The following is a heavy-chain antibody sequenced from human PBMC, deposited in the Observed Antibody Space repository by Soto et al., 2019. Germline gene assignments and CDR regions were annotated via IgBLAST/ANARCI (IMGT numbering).Heavy chain of an antibody. CDR1: GFTFSSYG. CDR3: AITSGYSSSWYIFDY. V-gene: IGHV3-33*01. J-gene: IGHJ4*02. CDR2: IWYDGSNK. D-gene: IGHD6-13*01. Sequence: GGSLRLSCAASGFTFSSYGMHWVRQAPGKGLEWVAVIWYDGSNKYYADSVKGRFTISRDNSKNTLYLQMNSLRAEDTAVYYCAITSGYSSSWYIFDYWGQGTLVTVSS.